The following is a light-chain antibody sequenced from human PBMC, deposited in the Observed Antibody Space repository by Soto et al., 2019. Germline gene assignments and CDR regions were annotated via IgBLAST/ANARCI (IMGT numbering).Light chain of an antibody. V-gene: IGKV3-20*01. J-gene: IGKJ1*01. CDR1: QTVSRMY. Sequence: ESLLTESPVTLSLSPGESATLSCRASQTVSRMYLSWFQQKHGKAPSLLIYGTSTRATGIPVRLSGSGSGTDLTITISRLETEDFAVYYCQQYGSLSWTFGHGTKVDIK. CDR3: QQYGSLSWT. CDR2: GTS.